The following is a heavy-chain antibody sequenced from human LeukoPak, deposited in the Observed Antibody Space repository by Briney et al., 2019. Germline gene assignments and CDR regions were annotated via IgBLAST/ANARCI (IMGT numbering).Heavy chain of an antibody. V-gene: IGHV1-69*13. D-gene: IGHD5-18*01. J-gene: IGHJ2*01. Sequence: GASVKVSCKASGGTFGRYVISWVRQAPGQGLEWMGGIIPPFGTAHYAQKFQDRLTITADESATTVYMEMSSLRSEDTAMYYCAKEGDTAVVTGYLNLWGRGTLVTVSA. CDR2: IIPPFGTA. CDR3: AKEGDTAVVTGYLNL. CDR1: GGTFGRYV.